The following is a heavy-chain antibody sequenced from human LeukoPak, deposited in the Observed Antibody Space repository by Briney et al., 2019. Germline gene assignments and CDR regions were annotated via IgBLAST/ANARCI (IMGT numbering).Heavy chain of an antibody. Sequence: SVKVSCKASGGTFSSYAISWVRQAPGQGLEWMGGIIPIFGTANYAQKFQGRVTITTDESTSTAYMELSSLRSEDTAVYYCARGGCSGGSCYPYSWFDPWGQGTLVTVSS. CDR3: ARGGCSGGSCYPYSWFDP. CDR2: IIPIFGTA. J-gene: IGHJ5*02. CDR1: GGTFSSYA. V-gene: IGHV1-69*05. D-gene: IGHD2-15*01.